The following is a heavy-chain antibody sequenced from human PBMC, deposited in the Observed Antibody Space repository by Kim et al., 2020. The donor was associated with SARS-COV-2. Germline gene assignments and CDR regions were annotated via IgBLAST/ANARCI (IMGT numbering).Heavy chain of an antibody. CDR3: ARDDDGYYYLSRHFDY. V-gene: IGHV3-48*02. J-gene: IGHJ4*02. D-gene: IGHD3-22*01. CDR1: GFTFSSYS. Sequence: GGSLRLSCAASGFTFSSYSMNWVRQAPGKGLEWVAYISSSSSTIYYADSVKGRFTISRDNAKNSLYLQMNSLRDEDTAVYYCARDDDGYYYLSRHFDYWGQGALVTVSS. CDR2: ISSSSSTI.